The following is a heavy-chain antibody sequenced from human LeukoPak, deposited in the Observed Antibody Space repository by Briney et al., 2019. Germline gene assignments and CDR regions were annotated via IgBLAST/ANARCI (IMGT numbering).Heavy chain of an antibody. J-gene: IGHJ4*02. CDR2: ISGSGGST. Sequence: GGSLRLSCAASGFTFSQYAMNWVRQAPGKGLEWVSAISGSGGSTYYADSVKGRFTISRDNSKNTLYLQMNSLRAEDTAVYYCAKLSSYYDFWSGYSVSYYFDYWGQGTLVTVSS. V-gene: IGHV3-23*01. CDR3: AKLSSYYDFWSGYSVSYYFDY. D-gene: IGHD3-3*01. CDR1: GFTFSQYA.